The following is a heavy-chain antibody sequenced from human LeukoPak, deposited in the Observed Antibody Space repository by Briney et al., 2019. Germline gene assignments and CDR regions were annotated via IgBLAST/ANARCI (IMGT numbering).Heavy chain of an antibody. Sequence: SETLSLTCTVSGGSLGSYYWSWLRQPPGKGLEWIGYIYYSGSTNYNPSLKSRVTISVDTSKNQFSLKLSSVTAADTAVYYCARDNVEYYDFWSGPYGMDVWGQGTTVTVSS. CDR2: IYYSGST. D-gene: IGHD3-3*01. V-gene: IGHV4-59*01. CDR3: ARDNVEYYDFWSGPYGMDV. CDR1: GGSLGSYY. J-gene: IGHJ6*02.